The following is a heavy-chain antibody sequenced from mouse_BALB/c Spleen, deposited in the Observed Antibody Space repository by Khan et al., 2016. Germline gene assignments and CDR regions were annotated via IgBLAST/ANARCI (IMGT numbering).Heavy chain of an antibody. Sequence: EVQLQESGPGLVKPSQSLSLTCTVTGYSITSDYAWNWIRQFPGNKLELMGYINYRGSTSNNPSPTSRISITRHTSKNQFFQQLYSVTTEDTATYYCARGHGNYNIDYWGQGTPLTFAS. V-gene: IGHV3-2*02. J-gene: IGHJ2*01. D-gene: IGHD2-1*01. CDR2: INYRGST. CDR1: GYSITSDYA. CDR3: ARGHGNYNIDY.